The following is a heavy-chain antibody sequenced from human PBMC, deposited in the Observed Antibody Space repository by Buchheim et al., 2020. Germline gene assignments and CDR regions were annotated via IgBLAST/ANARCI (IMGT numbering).Heavy chain of an antibody. J-gene: IGHJ4*02. V-gene: IGHV1-3*04. D-gene: IGHD5-12*01. Sequence: QVQLVQSGAEVKKPGASVKVSCKASGYTFTSYVMYWVRQAPGQRPEWMGWIHTGNGNTEYSHQFQGRVTITRDTSANTAYMELSSLTSADTAVYYCVTSTLATGVGDYWGQGTL. CDR2: IHTGNGNT. CDR1: GYTFTSYV. CDR3: VTSTLATGVGDY.